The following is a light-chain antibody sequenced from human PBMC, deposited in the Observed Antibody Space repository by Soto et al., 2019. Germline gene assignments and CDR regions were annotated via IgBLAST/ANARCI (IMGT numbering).Light chain of an antibody. CDR3: PQYSRDPWT. Sequence: IEITQSASTQCAVVGDRGTITCRDSQSIRNWLAWYKQKPGYAPKLLIYKVSTLNTGVPSQFRRSGAGSGCTRPISSLQPDDLQTGYCPQYSRDPWTFGQGTKVDIK. V-gene: IGKV1-5*03. CDR2: KVS. CDR1: QSIRNW. J-gene: IGKJ1*01.